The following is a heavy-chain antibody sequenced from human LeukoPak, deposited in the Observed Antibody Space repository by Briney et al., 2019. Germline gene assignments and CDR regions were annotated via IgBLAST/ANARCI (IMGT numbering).Heavy chain of an antibody. J-gene: IGHJ5*02. V-gene: IGHV1-18*01. Sequence: ASVKFSCKASGYTFTSYGISWVRQAPGQGLEWMGWISAYNGNTNYAQKLQGRVTMTTDTSTSTAYMELRSLRSDDTAVYYCARGILTMVRGVIINWFDPWGQGTLVTVSS. CDR3: ARGILTMVRGVIINWFDP. CDR1: GYTFTSYG. D-gene: IGHD3-10*01. CDR2: ISAYNGNT.